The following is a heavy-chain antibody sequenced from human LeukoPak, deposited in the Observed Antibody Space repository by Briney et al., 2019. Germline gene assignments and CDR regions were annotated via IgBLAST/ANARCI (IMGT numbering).Heavy chain of an antibody. CDR2: INHSGST. CDR1: GGSFSGYY. Sequence: KPSETLSLTCAVYGGSFSGYYWSWIRQPPGKGLEWIGEINHSGSTNYNPSLKSRVTISVDTSTNQFSLQLTSVTAADTAVYYCATVHCSRGSRFPDFWGQGTLVTVSS. D-gene: IGHD2-15*01. CDR3: ATVHCSRGSRFPDF. V-gene: IGHV4-34*01. J-gene: IGHJ4*02.